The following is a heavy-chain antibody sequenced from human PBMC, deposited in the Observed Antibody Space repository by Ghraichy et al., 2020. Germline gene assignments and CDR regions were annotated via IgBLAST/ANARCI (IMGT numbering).Heavy chain of an antibody. CDR3: ARDENWAFDY. CDR1: GFTFSRYS. V-gene: IGHV3-48*01. Sequence: GESLNISCVASGFTFSRYSMNWVRQAPGKGLEWLSYITSSSSIIQYADSVKGRFTISRDNAKNSLYLQMNSLRAEDTAVYYCARDENWAFDYWGQGTLVTVSS. CDR2: ITSSSSII. D-gene: IGHD3-16*01. J-gene: IGHJ4*02.